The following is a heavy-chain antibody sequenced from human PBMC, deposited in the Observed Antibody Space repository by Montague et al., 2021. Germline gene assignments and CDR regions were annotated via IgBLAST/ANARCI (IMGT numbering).Heavy chain of an antibody. J-gene: IGHJ5*02. CDR3: ARVDCDGDCYTFDP. D-gene: IGHD2-21*02. V-gene: IGHV4-39*01. CDR2: IYYRANT. CDR1: GASINSSPYY. Sequence: SETLSLTRTVSGASINSSPYYWGWIRQPPGKGLEWMGGIYYRANTYYNRSLKSRLSISEDTTKNQFSLRLKSVTAADTAVYHCARVDCDGDCYTFDPWGQGTLVTVSS.